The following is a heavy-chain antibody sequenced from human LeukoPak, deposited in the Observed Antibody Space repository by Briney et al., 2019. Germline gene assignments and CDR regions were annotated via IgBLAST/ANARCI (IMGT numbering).Heavy chain of an antibody. CDR3: TRLRHSNTDYYYYYGMDV. D-gene: IGHD2/OR15-2a*01. Sequence: PGGSLGLSCEASGFTFSGSAMHWVRQASGKGLEWVGRIRSTTDTAYAASVKGRFTISRDDSKNTAYLQMNSLKTEDTAVYYCTRLRHSNTDYYYYYGMDVWGQGTTV. CDR1: GFTFSGSA. V-gene: IGHV3-73*01. J-gene: IGHJ6*02. CDR2: IRSTTDT.